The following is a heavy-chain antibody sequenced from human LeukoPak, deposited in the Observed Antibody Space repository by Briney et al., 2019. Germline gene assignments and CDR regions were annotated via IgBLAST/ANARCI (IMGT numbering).Heavy chain of an antibody. CDR1: GGTFSSSA. J-gene: IGHJ4*02. CDR2: IIPIFGTA. D-gene: IGHD2/OR15-2a*01. CDR3: ARLTFVRDHFDY. Sequence: ASVKVSCKASGGTFSSSAISWVRQAPGQGLEWMGGIIPIFGTANYAQKFLGRVTITADESTTTAYMEVSSLRSEATAVYDCARLTFVRDHFDYWGQGTLVTVSS. V-gene: IGHV1-69*13.